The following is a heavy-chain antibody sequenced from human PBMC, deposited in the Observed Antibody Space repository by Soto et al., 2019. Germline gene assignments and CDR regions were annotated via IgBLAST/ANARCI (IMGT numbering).Heavy chain of an antibody. CDR1: GFTFSSYA. CDR2: ISGSGGST. CDR3: AKLRDHYYDSSGYYN. D-gene: IGHD3-22*01. V-gene: IGHV3-23*01. J-gene: IGHJ4*02. Sequence: GSLSLSCAASGFTFSSYAMSWVRQAPGKGLEWVSAISGSGGSTYYADSVKGRFTISRDNSKNTLYLQMNSLRAEDTAVYYCAKLRDHYYDSSGYYNWGQGTLVTVSS.